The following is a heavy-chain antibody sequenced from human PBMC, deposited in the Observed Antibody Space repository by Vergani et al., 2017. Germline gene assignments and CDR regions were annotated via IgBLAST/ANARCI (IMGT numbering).Heavy chain of an antibody. D-gene: IGHD3-10*01. V-gene: IGHV3-23*01. CDR3: AKIISVPYYYGSGSYYSPRFLTNYGMDV. J-gene: IGHJ6*02. CDR2: ISGSGGST. CDR1: GFTFSSYA. Sequence: EVQLLESGGGLVQPGGSLRLSCAASGFTFSSYAMSWVRQAPGKGLEWVSAISGSGGSTYYADSVKGRFTISRDNSKNTLYLQMNSLRAEDTAVYYCAKIISVPYYYGSGSYYSPRFLTNYGMDVWGQGTTVTVSS.